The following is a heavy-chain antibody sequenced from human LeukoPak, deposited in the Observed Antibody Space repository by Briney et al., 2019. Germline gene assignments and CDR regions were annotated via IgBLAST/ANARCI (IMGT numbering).Heavy chain of an antibody. Sequence: GGSLRLSCAASGFTFSDYYMSWIRQAPGKGLEWVSYISSRGSTIYYADSVKGRFTISKDNDKNTLYLQMNSLRPEDTAVYYCARDPSIAAAGDYHLDYWGQGTLLTVSS. CDR1: GFTFSDYY. J-gene: IGHJ4*02. CDR2: ISSRGSTI. D-gene: IGHD6-13*01. CDR3: ARDPSIAAAGDYHLDY. V-gene: IGHV3-11*01.